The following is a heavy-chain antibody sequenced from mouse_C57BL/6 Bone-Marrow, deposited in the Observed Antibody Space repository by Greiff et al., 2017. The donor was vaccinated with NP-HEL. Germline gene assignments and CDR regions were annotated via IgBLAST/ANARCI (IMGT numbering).Heavy chain of an antibody. CDR2: IYPSSGDT. J-gene: IGHJ3*01. CDR3: ERCEIGSGCFAY. D-gene: IGHD1-3*01. V-gene: IGHV1-72*01. CDR1: GYTFTSYW. Sequence: QVQLQQPGAELVKPGASVKLSCKASGYTFTSYWMHWVKQRPGQGLEWIGRIYPSSGDTNYNEKFKGKATLTVDKSSSTAYMDLRSLTSEDSAVYSFERCEIGSGCFAYWGQGTPLTVSA.